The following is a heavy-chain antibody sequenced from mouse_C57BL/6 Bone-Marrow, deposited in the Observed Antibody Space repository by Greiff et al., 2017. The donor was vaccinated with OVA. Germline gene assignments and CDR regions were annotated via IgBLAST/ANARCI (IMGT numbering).Heavy chain of an antibody. Sequence: QVHVKQSGAELARPGASVKLSCKASGYTFTSYGISWVKQRTGQGLEWIGEIYPRSGNTYYNEKFKGKATLTADKSSSTAYMELRSLTSEDSAVYYCARRYYGSSHWYFDVWGTGTTVTVSS. J-gene: IGHJ1*03. D-gene: IGHD1-1*01. V-gene: IGHV1-81*01. CDR2: IYPRSGNT. CDR3: ARRYYGSSHWYFDV. CDR1: GYTFTSYG.